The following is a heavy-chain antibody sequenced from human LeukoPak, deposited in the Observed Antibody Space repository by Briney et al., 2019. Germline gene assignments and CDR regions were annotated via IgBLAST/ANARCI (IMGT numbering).Heavy chain of an antibody. CDR3: ARGGVRSFSPYYYYYMDV. CDR1: GYTFTGYY. Sequence: ASVKVSCKASGYTFTGYYMHWVRQAPGQGLEWMGWMNPNSGNTGYAQKFQGRVTITRNTSISTAYMELSSLRSEDTAVYYCARGGVRSFSPYYYYYMDVWGKGTTVTVSS. D-gene: IGHD3-10*02. J-gene: IGHJ6*03. V-gene: IGHV1-8*03. CDR2: MNPNSGNT.